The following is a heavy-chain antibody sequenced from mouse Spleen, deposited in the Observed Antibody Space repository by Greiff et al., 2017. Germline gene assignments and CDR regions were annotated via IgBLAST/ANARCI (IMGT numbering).Heavy chain of an antibody. CDR1: GFTFSSYA. J-gene: IGHJ2*01. D-gene: IGHD2-2*01. CDR2: ISSGGRYT. V-gene: IGHV5-9-3*01. Sequence: EVKLVESGGGLVKPGGSLKLSCAASGFTFSSYAMSWVRQTPEKRLAWVATISSGGRYTYYPDSVKGRFTLSRDNAKNTLYLQMSSLKSEDTAMYYCAGGYDPYDIDYWGQGTTLTVSS. CDR3: AGGYDPYDIDY.